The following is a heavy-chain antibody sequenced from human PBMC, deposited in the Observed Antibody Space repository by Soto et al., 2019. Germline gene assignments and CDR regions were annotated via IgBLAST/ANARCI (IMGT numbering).Heavy chain of an antibody. CDR1: GFTFRSFT. CDR3: TRDASRDSSARGWFDP. V-gene: IGHV3-21*01. D-gene: IGHD6-13*01. J-gene: IGHJ5*01. CDR2: ISSNSAYI. Sequence: GGSLRLSCAASGFTFRSFTMNWVRQAPGKGLEWVSTISSNSAYIYYTDALRGRLTISRDNAKNSLHLQMNSPRAEDTAVYYCTRDASRDSSARGWFDPWGPGTLVTVSS.